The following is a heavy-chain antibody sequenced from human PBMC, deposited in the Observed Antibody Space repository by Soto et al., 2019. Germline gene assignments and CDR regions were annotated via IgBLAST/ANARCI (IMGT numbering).Heavy chain of an antibody. CDR3: ARQASGYYYGWGDP. J-gene: IGHJ5*02. Sequence: QLLLQESGPGLVKPSETLSLTCTVSGGSILDSTYYWAWIRQSPGKGLEWIGTIFYSGGTFYTPSLKSRVTMSVDTSNNQFSLKLSSVTAADTAVYYCARQASGYYYGWGDPGGQGTLVTVSS. V-gene: IGHV4-39*01. CDR1: GGSILDSTYY. CDR2: IFYSGGT. D-gene: IGHD3-22*01.